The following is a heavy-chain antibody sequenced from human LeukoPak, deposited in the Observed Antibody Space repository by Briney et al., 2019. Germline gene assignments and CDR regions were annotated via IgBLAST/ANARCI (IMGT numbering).Heavy chain of an antibody. D-gene: IGHD4-17*01. V-gene: IGHV4-34*01. CDR2: INHSGST. CDR3: ASGQAYGDYTYNWFDP. J-gene: IGHJ5*02. Sequence: SETLSLTCAVYGGSFSGYYWSWIRQPPGKGLEWIGEINHSGSTNYNPSLKSRVTISVDTSKNQFSLKLSSVTAADTAVYYCASGQAYGDYTYNWFDPWGQGTLVTVSS. CDR1: GGSFSGYY.